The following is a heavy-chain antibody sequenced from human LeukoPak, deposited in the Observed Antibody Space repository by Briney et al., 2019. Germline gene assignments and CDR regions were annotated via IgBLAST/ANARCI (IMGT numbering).Heavy chain of an antibody. J-gene: IGHJ5*02. CDR1: GFTFRNYG. CDR3: AKDRYCGGDCYSLSWFGP. Sequence: GGSLRLSCAASGFTFRNYGMEWVRQAPGKGLEWVAVIWYDGSNKYYADSVKGRFTISRDNSKNTLYLQMNSLRAEDTAVYYCAKDRYCGGDCYSLSWFGPWGQGTLVTVSS. CDR2: IWYDGSNK. V-gene: IGHV3-33*06. D-gene: IGHD2-21*02.